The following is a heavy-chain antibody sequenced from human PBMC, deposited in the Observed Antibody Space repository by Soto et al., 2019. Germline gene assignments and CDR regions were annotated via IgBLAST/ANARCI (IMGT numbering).Heavy chain of an antibody. Sequence: QVQLVESGGGVVQPGRSLRLSCAASGFTFSSYAMHWVRQAPGKGLEWVAVISYDGSNKYYADSVKGRFTISRDNSKNTLYLQMNSLRAEDTAVYYWARDGGGDMGTFDYWGQGTLVTVSS. D-gene: IGHD2-15*01. J-gene: IGHJ4*02. V-gene: IGHV3-30-3*01. CDR3: ARDGGGDMGTFDY. CDR2: ISYDGSNK. CDR1: GFTFSSYA.